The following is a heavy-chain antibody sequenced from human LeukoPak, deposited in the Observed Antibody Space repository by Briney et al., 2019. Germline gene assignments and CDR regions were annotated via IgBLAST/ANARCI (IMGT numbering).Heavy chain of an antibody. J-gene: IGHJ6*04. D-gene: IGHD2-15*01. CDR2: IIPIFGIA. CDR3: ARRGNHCSGGSCYSHRGYYYYGMDV. Sequence: SVKVSCKASGGTFSSYAISWVRQAPGQGLEWMGRIIPIFGIANYAQKFQGRVTITADKSTSTAYMELSSLRSEGTAVYYCARRGNHCSGGSCYSHRGYYYYGMDVWGKGTTVTVSS. V-gene: IGHV1-69*04. CDR1: GGTFSSYA.